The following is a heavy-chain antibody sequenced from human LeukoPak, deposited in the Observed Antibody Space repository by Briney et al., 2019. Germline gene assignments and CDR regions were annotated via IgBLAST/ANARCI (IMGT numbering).Heavy chain of an antibody. CDR2: ILPIFGTT. D-gene: IGHD2-15*01. V-gene: IGHV1-69*13. J-gene: IGHJ3*02. Sequence: SVKVSCKASGYTFTSYAISWVRQAPGQGLEWMGGILPIFGTTNYAQKFQAKVTITADESTSTAYMEMSILRSEDTAVYYCGRVSCGGNCYSLIGTFDIWGQGTMVTVSS. CDR1: GYTFTSYA. CDR3: GRVSCGGNCYSLIGTFDI.